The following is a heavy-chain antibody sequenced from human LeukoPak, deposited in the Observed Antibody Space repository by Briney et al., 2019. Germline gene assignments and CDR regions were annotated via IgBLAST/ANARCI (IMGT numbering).Heavy chain of an antibody. CDR3: AKEGYGDYRFDY. CDR1: GFTFXXXX. V-gene: IGHV3-30*18. J-gene: IGHJ4*02. Sequence: GGSLRLSXAASGFTFXXXXXXXXRQAPGKXXXXVAVIXYDGSNKYYADSVKXXFTISRDNSKNTLYLQMNSLRAEDTAVYYCAKEGYGDYRFDYWGQGTLVTVSS. D-gene: IGHD4-17*01. CDR2: IXYDGSNK.